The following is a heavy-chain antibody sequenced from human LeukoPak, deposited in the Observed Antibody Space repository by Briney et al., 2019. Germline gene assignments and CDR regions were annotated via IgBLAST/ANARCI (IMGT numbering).Heavy chain of an antibody. CDR2: MNPNSGNT. D-gene: IGHD2-15*01. J-gene: IGHJ4*02. Sequence: GASVKVSCKASGYNFTSYDINCVRQATGQGLEWMGWMNPNSGNTGYAQKFQGRVTMTRNTSISTAYMELSSLRSEDTAVYYCARGLLHYWSGGSCPVDYWGQGTLVTVSS. CDR3: ARGLLHYWSGGSCPVDY. V-gene: IGHV1-8*01. CDR1: GYNFTSYD.